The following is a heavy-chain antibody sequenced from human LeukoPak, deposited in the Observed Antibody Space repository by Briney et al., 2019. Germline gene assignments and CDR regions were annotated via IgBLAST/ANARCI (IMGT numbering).Heavy chain of an antibody. Sequence: GGALQISSNGSGCCFTSYWIGWGRRMPGKGGGGMGIIYRGDSDTRYSPSFQGQVPISADTSISTASLQWRSLKASDTAMYYCARSNWNYGPPFDYWGQGTLVTVSS. CDR3: ARSNWNYGPPFDY. CDR2: IYRGDSDT. V-gene: IGHV5-51*01. J-gene: IGHJ4*02. D-gene: IGHD1-7*01. CDR1: GCCFTSYW.